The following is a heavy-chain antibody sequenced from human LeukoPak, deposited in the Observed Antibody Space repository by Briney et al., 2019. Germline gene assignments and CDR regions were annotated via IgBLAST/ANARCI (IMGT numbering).Heavy chain of an antibody. V-gene: IGHV3-20*04. CDR2: INWNGGSK. CDR1: GFPFDYYG. CDR3: ARDRNIAADGTWSVYYFDY. D-gene: IGHD6-13*01. Sequence: QPGGALRLSWAASGFPFDYYGMSWVRPAPGEGVELVSGINWNGGSKGYADSVKGRFTISRDNAKNSLFLQMNSLSAEDTALYYCARDRNIAADGTWSVYYFDYWGQGTLVTVSS. J-gene: IGHJ4*02.